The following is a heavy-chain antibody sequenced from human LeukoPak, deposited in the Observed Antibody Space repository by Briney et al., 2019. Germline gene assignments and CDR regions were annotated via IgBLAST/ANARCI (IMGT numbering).Heavy chain of an antibody. D-gene: IGHD2-2*01. V-gene: IGHV1-18*01. CDR3: ARVIVVVPAAMRYYYMDV. J-gene: IGHJ6*03. CDR2: ISAYNGNT. CDR1: GYTLTSYG. Sequence: ASVKVSCKASGYTLTSYGISWVRQAPGQGLEWMGWISAYNGNTNYAQKLQGRVTMTTDTSTSTAYMELRSLRSDDTAVYYCARVIVVVPAAMRYYYMDVWGKGTTVTVSS.